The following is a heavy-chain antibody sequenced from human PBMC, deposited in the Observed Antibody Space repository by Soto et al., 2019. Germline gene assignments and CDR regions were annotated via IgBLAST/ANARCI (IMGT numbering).Heavy chain of an antibody. V-gene: IGHV3-30*18. J-gene: IGHJ6*02. Sequence: PGGSLRLSCDASGFDFSRYAMHWVRLTPGKGLQWVGAVLPEGTYTYYSASVDGRFTISRDNSRSTVFLQMNSLTVADRGVYFCAKDQRHMSAVPAFMDFEYYGMDVWGRGTTVTVSS. D-gene: IGHD2-21*01. CDR1: GFDFSRYA. CDR2: VLPEGTYT. CDR3: AKDQRHMSAVPAFMDFEYYGMDV.